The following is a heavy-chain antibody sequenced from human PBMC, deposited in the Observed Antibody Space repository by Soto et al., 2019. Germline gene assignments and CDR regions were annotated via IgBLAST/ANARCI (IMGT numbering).Heavy chain of an antibody. V-gene: IGHV3-21*01. D-gene: IGHD4-17*01. J-gene: IGHJ4*02. CDR1: GFTFSSFT. CDR3: ARDPSSTVTAEGYFDY. Sequence: EVLLVESGGGLVKPGGSLRLSCAASGFTFSSFTISWVRQAPGKGLEWVSSISSSSNYVYYAKSVEGRFTISRGNAQNSLFLQMNSLRAEDTAVYYCARDPSSTVTAEGYFDYWGQGTLVTVSS. CDR2: ISSSSNYV.